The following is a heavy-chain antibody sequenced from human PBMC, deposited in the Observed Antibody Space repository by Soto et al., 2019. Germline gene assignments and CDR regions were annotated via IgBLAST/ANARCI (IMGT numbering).Heavy chain of an antibody. Sequence: QVQLRLWGAGLVKPSETLSLTCAVYGGSFNGYYWNWIRQPPGKGLEWIGEINHSGRTNYNPSLKSRVSISVDTSKNQFSLRLSSVTAADTAVYYCASRRRTETTFDYWGQGTLVTVSS. CDR1: GGSFNGYY. J-gene: IGHJ4*02. D-gene: IGHD4-17*01. CDR3: ASRRRTETTFDY. CDR2: INHSGRT. V-gene: IGHV4-34*01.